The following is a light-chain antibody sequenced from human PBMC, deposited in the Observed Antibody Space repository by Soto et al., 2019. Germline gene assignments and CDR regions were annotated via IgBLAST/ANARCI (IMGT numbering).Light chain of an antibody. CDR2: AAS. V-gene: IGKV1-9*01. J-gene: IGKJ1*01. Sequence: IQLTQSPSSLSASVGDRVTITCRASQGIRSYLAWYQQKPGKAPKLLIYAASSLHSGVPSRFSGSGSGTDFTLTISRLEPEDFAVYYCQQYGSSGTFGQGTKVDIK. CDR3: QQYGSSGT. CDR1: QGIRSY.